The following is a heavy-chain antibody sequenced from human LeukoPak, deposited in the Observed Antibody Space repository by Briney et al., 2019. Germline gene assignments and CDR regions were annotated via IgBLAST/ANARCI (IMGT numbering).Heavy chain of an antibody. D-gene: IGHD4-17*01. CDR1: GGSISYYY. CDR2: IYYRGTT. Sequence: SETLSLTCTVSGGSISYYYWSWIRQSPGKGLEWIGYIYYRGTTNYNPSLKSRVTISVDTSKNQFSLQLRSVTAADTAVYYCAREDPQTTVPEGMDVWGQGTTVTVSS. J-gene: IGHJ6*02. CDR3: AREDPQTTVPEGMDV. V-gene: IGHV4-59*01.